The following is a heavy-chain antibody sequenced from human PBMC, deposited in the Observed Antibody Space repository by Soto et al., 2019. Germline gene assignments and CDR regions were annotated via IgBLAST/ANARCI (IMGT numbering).Heavy chain of an antibody. D-gene: IGHD1-1*01. CDR3: VRCWGTGDGSILGYNWLDS. Sequence: PGGPLRLSCAVFGFTFSDYPMYWVRQAPGKGLEWVAIVSPDGSNKWYADFVKGRFTISRDNAKNRLYLQMNSLRAEDTAVYYCVRCWGTGDGSILGYNWLDSWGQGTQVTVSS. CDR2: VSPDGSNK. V-gene: IGHV3-30-3*01. J-gene: IGHJ5*01. CDR1: GFTFSDYP.